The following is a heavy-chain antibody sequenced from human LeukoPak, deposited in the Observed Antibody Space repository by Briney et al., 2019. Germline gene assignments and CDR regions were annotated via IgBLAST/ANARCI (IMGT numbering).Heavy chain of an antibody. CDR3: APRIRGDIVVVPAAPGWFDP. CDR1: GFTFSSFA. Sequence: GGSLSLSCSASGFTFSSFAMSWVRQAPGKGLEWVSAISGSGGSTYYADSVKGRFTISRDNSKNTLYLQMNSLRAEDTAVYYCAPRIRGDIVVVPAAPGWFDPWGQGTLVTVPS. J-gene: IGHJ5*02. V-gene: IGHV3-23*01. D-gene: IGHD2-2*01. CDR2: ISGSGGST.